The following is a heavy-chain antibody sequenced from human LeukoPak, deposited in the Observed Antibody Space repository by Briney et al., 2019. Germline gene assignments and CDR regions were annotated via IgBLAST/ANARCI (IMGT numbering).Heavy chain of an antibody. V-gene: IGHV3-30-3*01. CDR1: GFTFSRYA. CDR2: ISYDGSNK. Sequence: LAGGSLRLSCAASGFTFSRYAMHWVHQAPGKGLEWMAVISYDGSNKYYADSVKGRFTISRDSSKNTLYLQMNSLRAEDTAVYYCASHYDTSGYHYFDFRGQGTLVTVSS. D-gene: IGHD3-22*01. CDR3: ASHYDTSGYHYFDF. J-gene: IGHJ4*02.